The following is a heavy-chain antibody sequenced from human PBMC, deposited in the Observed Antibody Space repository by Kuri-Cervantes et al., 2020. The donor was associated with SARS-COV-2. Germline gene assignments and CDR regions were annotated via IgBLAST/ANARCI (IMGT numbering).Heavy chain of an antibody. CDR2: INHSGST. V-gene: IGHV4-34*01. CDR3: ARGLDFWSGYPSYYYYGMDV. Sequence: SQTLSLASAVYGGSFSGYYWSWIRQPPGKGLEWIGEINHSGSTNYNPSLKSRVTISVDTSKNQFSLKLSSVTAADTAVYYCARGLDFWSGYPSYYYYGMDVWGQGTTVTVAS. J-gene: IGHJ6*02. D-gene: IGHD3-3*01. CDR1: GGSFSGYY.